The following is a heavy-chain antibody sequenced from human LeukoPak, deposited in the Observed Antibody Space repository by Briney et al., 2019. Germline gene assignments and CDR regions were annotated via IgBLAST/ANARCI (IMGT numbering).Heavy chain of an antibody. V-gene: IGHV4-39*07. D-gene: IGHD3-10*01. CDR2: IFYSGSA. CDR3: ARSYYYGSGSLYYFDY. J-gene: IGHJ4*02. Sequence: PSETLSLTCSVSGESITNNKYYWAWIRQPPEKGLEWIGSIFYSGSAYYNSSLQSRLSISVDTSKNQFSLKLSSVTAADTAVYYCARSYYYGSGSLYYFDYWGQGTLVTVSS. CDR1: GESITNNKYY.